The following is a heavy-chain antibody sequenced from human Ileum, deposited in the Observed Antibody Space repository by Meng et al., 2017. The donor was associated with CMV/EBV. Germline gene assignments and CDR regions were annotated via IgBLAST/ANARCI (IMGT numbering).Heavy chain of an antibody. CDR1: GFRFSDYY. Sequence: GGPLRLSCAASGFRFSDYYMSWIRQSPGKGLVSVSRINTDGSYVLYADSVKGRFTISRDNAKNTLYLQMNSLRAEDTAFYYCITEVLGGDYWGQGTLVTVSS. J-gene: IGHJ4*02. V-gene: IGHV3-74*03. CDR2: INTDGSYV. D-gene: IGHD1-14*01. CDR3: ITEVLGGDY.